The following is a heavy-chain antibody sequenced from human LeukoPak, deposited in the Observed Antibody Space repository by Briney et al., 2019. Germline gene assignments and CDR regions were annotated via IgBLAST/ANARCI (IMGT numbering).Heavy chain of an antibody. J-gene: IGHJ2*01. CDR3: ARVPGSMITPGWYFDL. D-gene: IGHD3-22*01. Sequence: GESLKISCKGSGYTFTNYWIGWVRQMPGKGLEWMGIIYPGDSDTRYSPSFQGQVTISADKSISTAYLQWSSLKASDTAMYYCARVPGSMITPGWYFDLWGRGTLVTVSS. CDR2: IYPGDSDT. V-gene: IGHV5-51*01. CDR1: GYTFTNYW.